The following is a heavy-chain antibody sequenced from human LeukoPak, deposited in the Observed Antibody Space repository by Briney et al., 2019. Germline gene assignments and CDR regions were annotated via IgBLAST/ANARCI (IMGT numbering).Heavy chain of an antibody. Sequence: QPGGSLRLSCAASGFTVSTYYINWVRPAPGKGLEWVSVTYTGGSTSYADSVKGRFTISRDNSKNTLYLQMNSLRAEDTAVYFCARGGYGAIDYWGQGTLVTVSS. J-gene: IGHJ4*02. D-gene: IGHD4-17*01. CDR2: TYTGGST. CDR1: GFTVSTYY. V-gene: IGHV3-66*01. CDR3: ARGGYGAIDY.